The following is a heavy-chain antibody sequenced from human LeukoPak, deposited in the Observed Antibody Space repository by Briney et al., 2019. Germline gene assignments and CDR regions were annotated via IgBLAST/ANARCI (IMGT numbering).Heavy chain of an antibody. D-gene: IGHD2-15*01. Sequence: PGGSLRLSCAASGFTFSSYWMSWVRQAPGKGLEWVANIKQDGSEKYYVDSVKGRFTISRDNAKNSLYLQMNSLRAEDTAVYYCASRYCSGGSCYPDFFDYWGQGTLVTVSS. CDR1: GFTFSSYW. CDR2: IKQDGSEK. J-gene: IGHJ4*02. CDR3: ASRYCSGGSCYPDFFDY. V-gene: IGHV3-7*01.